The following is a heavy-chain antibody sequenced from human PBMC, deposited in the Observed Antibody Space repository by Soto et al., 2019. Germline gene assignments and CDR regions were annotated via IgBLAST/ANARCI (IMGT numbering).Heavy chain of an antibody. Sequence: EVQLVESGGGLVQPGGSLRPSCAASGFNFSNYWMHWLRQAPGKGLVWVSRMNSAGNSINYADSVKGRFTISRDNAKNTLYLQMHSLRVEDTAVYFCARGTTTRGNYYYGIDVWGQGTAVTVSS. D-gene: IGHD4-4*01. CDR1: GFNFSNYW. J-gene: IGHJ6*02. CDR2: MNSAGNSI. CDR3: ARGTTTRGNYYYGIDV. V-gene: IGHV3-74*01.